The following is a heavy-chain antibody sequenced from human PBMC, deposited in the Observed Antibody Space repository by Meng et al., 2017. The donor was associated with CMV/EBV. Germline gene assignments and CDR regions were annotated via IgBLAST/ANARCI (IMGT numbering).Heavy chain of an antibody. J-gene: IGHJ5*02. Sequence: GESLMISCTASGFTFGDYAMSWVRQAPGTRLEWGGFIRSKAYGGTTEYAASVKGRFTISRDDSKSIAYLQMNSLKTEDTAVYYCTRDYGVVVPGWFDPWGQGTLVTVSS. CDR1: GFTFGDYA. D-gene: IGHD2-2*01. V-gene: IGHV3-49*04. CDR2: IRSKAYGGTT. CDR3: TRDYGVVVPGWFDP.